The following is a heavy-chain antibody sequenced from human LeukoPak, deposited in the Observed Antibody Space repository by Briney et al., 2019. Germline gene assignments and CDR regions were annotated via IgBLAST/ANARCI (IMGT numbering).Heavy chain of an antibody. CDR1: GGSISSSNW. Sequence: SETLSLTCAVSGGSISSSNWWSWVRQPPGKGLEWIGEIYHSGSTNYNPSLKSRVTISVDKSKNQFSLKLRSVTAADTAVYYCARSGIAVAGAFDYWGQGTLVTVSS. V-gene: IGHV4-4*02. D-gene: IGHD6-19*01. CDR2: IYHSGST. J-gene: IGHJ4*02. CDR3: ARSGIAVAGAFDY.